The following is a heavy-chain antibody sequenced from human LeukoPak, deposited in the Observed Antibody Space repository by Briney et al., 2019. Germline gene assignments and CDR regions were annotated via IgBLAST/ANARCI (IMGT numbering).Heavy chain of an antibody. CDR1: GYTFTGYY. D-gene: IGHD1-26*01. V-gene: IGHV1-2*02. J-gene: IGHJ4*02. CDR3: ARGFQIVGARFVLGLEDY. Sequence: ASVKVSCKASGYTFTGYYMHWVRQAPGQGLEWMGWINPNSGGTNYAQKFQGRVTMTRDTSISTAYMELSRLRSDDTAVYYCARGFQIVGARFVLGLEDYWGQGTLVTVSS. CDR2: INPNSGGT.